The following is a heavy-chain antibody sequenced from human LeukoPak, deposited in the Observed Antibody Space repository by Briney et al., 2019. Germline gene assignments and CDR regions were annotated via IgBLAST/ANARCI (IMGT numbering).Heavy chain of an antibody. CDR1: GFIFSTYA. CDR2: ISDSGGST. V-gene: IGHV3-23*01. CDR3: AKRGTVTTFGHCDY. J-gene: IGHJ4*02. Sequence: PGGTLRLSCAASGFIFSTYAMSWVRQAPGKGLEWVSTISDSGGSTYYADSVKGRFTISRDNSKNTLYLQMNSLRAEDTAVYYCAKRGTVTTFGHCDYWGQGTLVTVSS. D-gene: IGHD4-17*01.